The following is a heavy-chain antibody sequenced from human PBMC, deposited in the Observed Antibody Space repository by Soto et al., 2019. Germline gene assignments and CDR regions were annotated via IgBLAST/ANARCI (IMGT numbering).Heavy chain of an antibody. J-gene: IGHJ6*02. CDR1: GYTFTGYY. D-gene: IGHD6-6*01. CDR2: INPNSGGT. Sequence: ASVKASCRASGYTFTGYYMHWVRQAPGQELEWMGWINPNSGGTNYAQKFQGRVTMTRDTSISTAYMELSRLRSDDTAVYYCARRFEYSSSSRYYYYGMDVWGQGTAVTVSS. V-gene: IGHV1-2*02. CDR3: ARRFEYSSSSRYYYYGMDV.